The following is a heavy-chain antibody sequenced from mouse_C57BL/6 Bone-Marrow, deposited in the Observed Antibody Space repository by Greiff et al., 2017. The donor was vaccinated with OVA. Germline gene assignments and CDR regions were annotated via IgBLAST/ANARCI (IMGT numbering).Heavy chain of an antibody. D-gene: IGHD2-5*01. Sequence: VQLQQSGAELVRPGASVTLSCKASGYTFTDYEMHWVKQTPVHGLEWIGAIDPATGGTAYNQKFKGKAILTAYKSSSTSYMELRSLTSEDSAVYYCTRGYSNYCAMDYWGQGTAVTVSS. CDR1: GYTFTDYE. CDR2: IDPATGGT. J-gene: IGHJ4*01. V-gene: IGHV1-15*01. CDR3: TRGYSNYCAMDY.